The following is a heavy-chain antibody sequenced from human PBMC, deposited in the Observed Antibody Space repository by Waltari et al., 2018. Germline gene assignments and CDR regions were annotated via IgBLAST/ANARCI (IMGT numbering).Heavy chain of an antibody. CDR2: IDPNNGGT. CDR3: ARSDDFWSGYPYYFDY. D-gene: IGHD3-3*01. J-gene: IGHJ4*02. V-gene: IGHV1-2*02. CDR1: GYTFSGHY. Sequence: QVQLVQSGAEVKKPGASVTTSCKASGYTFSGHYIHWVRQAPGQGLEWMGWIDPNNGGTTFSQNFQGRVTMARDTSISTAYMELSRLKSDDTAVYYCARSDDFWSGYPYYFDYWGQGALVTVSS.